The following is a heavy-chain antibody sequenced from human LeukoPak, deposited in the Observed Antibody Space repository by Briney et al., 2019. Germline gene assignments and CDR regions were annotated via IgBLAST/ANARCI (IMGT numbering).Heavy chain of an antibody. Sequence: ASVKVSCKVSGYTLTELSMHWVRQAPGKGLEWMGGFDPEDGETIYAQKFQGRVTMTEDTSTDTAYMELSSLRSEDTAVYYCASPTPGVAAPYYMDVWGKGTTVTVSS. J-gene: IGHJ6*03. V-gene: IGHV1-24*01. D-gene: IGHD3-3*01. CDR2: FDPEDGET. CDR3: ASPTPGVAAPYYMDV. CDR1: GYTLTELS.